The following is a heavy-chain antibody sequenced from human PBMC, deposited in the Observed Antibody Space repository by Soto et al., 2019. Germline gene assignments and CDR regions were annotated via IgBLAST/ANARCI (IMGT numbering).Heavy chain of an antibody. CDR2: IWYDGSNK. Sequence: GGSLRLSCAASGFTFSSYGMHWVRQAPGKGLEWVAVIWYDGSNKYYADSVKGRFTISRDNSKNTLYLQMNSLRAEDTAVYYCARQDGSEPYYYYYGMDVWGQGTTVTVSS. D-gene: IGHD3-10*01. J-gene: IGHJ6*02. CDR3: ARQDGSEPYYYYYGMDV. CDR1: GFTFSSYG. V-gene: IGHV3-33*01.